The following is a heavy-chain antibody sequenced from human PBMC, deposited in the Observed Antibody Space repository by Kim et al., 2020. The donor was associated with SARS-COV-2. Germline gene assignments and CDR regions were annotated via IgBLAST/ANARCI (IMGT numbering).Heavy chain of an antibody. CDR3: ARDSVRHFDY. Sequence: YKDEAVSVNKRITINPDTSKNQFSLQLNSVTPEDTAVYYCARDSVRHFDYWGQGTLVTVSS. D-gene: IGHD6-6*01. J-gene: IGHJ4*02. V-gene: IGHV6-1*01. CDR2: YK.